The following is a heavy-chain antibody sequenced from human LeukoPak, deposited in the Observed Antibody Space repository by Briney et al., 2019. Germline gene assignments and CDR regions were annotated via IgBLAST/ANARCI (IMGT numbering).Heavy chain of an antibody. CDR3: ARFEKSSGWSYFDY. J-gene: IGHJ4*02. CDR2: ISSSSYI. V-gene: IGHV3-21*01. Sequence: GSLRLFCAASGFTFSSYSMNWVRQASGEGLEWGSFISSSSYIYYADSVKGRFTISRDNAKNSLYLQMNSLRAEDTAVYYCARFEKSSGWSYFDYWGQGTLVTVSS. D-gene: IGHD6-19*01. CDR1: GFTFSSYS.